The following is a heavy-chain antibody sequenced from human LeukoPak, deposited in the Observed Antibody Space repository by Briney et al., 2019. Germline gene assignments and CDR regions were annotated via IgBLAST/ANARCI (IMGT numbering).Heavy chain of an antibody. Sequence: GGSLRLSCAASGFTFSSYAMSWVRQAPGKGLEWVSAISGSGGSTYYADSVKGRFTISRDNSKNTLYLQMNSLRAEDTAVYYCAKDYVGGYYYYMDVWGKGTTVTVSS. D-gene: IGHD3-16*01. CDR2: ISGSGGST. V-gene: IGHV3-23*01. J-gene: IGHJ6*03. CDR3: AKDYVGGYYYYMDV. CDR1: GFTFSSYA.